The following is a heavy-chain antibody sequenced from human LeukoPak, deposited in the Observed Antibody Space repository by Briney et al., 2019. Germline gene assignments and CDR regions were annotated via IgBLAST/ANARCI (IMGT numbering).Heavy chain of an antibody. D-gene: IGHD5-12*01. V-gene: IGHV1-2*02. CDR2: INPNSGGT. CDR1: GYTFTGYY. CDR3: AREAGGYSGSSIYNWFDP. Sequence: ASVKVSCKASGYTFTGYYMHWVRQAPGQGLEWMGWINPNSGGTNYAQKFQGRVTMTRDTSISPAYMELSRLRSDDTAVYYCAREAGGYSGSSIYNWFDPWGQGTLVTVSS. J-gene: IGHJ5*02.